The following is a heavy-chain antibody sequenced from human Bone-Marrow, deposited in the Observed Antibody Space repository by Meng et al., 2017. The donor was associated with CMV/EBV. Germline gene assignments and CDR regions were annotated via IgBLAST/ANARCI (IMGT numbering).Heavy chain of an antibody. CDR2: INHSGST. Sequence: SETLSLTCAVYGGSFSDYYWSWIRQPPGKGLEWIGEINHSGSTNYNPSLKSRVTISVDTSKNQFSLKLSSVTAADTAVYYCASAISMRIDYWGQGTLVTVPS. J-gene: IGHJ4*02. D-gene: IGHD2-2*02. CDR1: GGSFSDYY. CDR3: ASAISMRIDY. V-gene: IGHV4-34*01.